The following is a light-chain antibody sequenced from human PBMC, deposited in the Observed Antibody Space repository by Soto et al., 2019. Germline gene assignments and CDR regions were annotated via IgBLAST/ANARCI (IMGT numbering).Light chain of an antibody. CDR2: EVS. CDR3: SSHTSSSIWV. J-gene: IGLJ3*02. Sequence: QSVLTQPASVSGSPGQSITISCTGTSSDVGDYNFVSWYQQLPGKAPKLMIYEVSHRPSGVSNRFSGSKSGNTASLTISGLLAEDDSHYYCSSHTSSSIWVFGGGTQLTVL. CDR1: SSDVGDYNF. V-gene: IGLV2-14*03.